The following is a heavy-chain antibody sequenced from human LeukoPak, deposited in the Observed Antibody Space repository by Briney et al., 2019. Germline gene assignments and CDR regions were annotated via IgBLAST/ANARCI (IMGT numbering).Heavy chain of an antibody. J-gene: IGHJ4*02. CDR1: GGPISSHY. CDR3: AREDSSSWYSLGY. D-gene: IGHD6-13*01. V-gene: IGHV4-59*05. Sequence: PSETLSLTCTVSGGPISSHYWTWIRQPPGKGLEWIGSIYYSGSTYYNPSLKSRVTISVDTSKNQFSLKLSSVTAADTAVYYCAREDSSSWYSLGYWGQGTLVTVSS. CDR2: IYYSGST.